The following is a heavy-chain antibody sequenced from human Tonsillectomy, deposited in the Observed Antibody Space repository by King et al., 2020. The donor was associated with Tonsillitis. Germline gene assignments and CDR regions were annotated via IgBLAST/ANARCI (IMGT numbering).Heavy chain of an antibody. V-gene: IGHV3-7*04. CDR2: IRPDGSEK. Sequence: VQLVESGGGLVQPGGSLKLSWAASEFTFSSYWMTWIRQAPGKGLQWVATIRPDGSEKYYADSVKGRFTVSRDNAKNSLDLQMNSLRSEDTALYYCARDQAYTSFDYWGQGTLVTVSS. CDR3: ARDQAYTSFDY. CDR1: EFTFSSYW. J-gene: IGHJ4*02. D-gene: IGHD6-19*01.